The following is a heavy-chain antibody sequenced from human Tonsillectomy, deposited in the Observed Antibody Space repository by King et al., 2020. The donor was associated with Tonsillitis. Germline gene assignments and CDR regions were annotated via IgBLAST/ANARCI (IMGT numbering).Heavy chain of an antibody. CDR1: GFTFDDYA. Sequence: VQLVESGGGVVQPGGSLRLSCAASGFTFDDYAMHWVRLAPGKGLEWVSLINGNGVSTYFVDSVKGRFTISRDNSKNSLYLQMHSLRTDDNALYYCAKAPGLWLHDAFDIWGQGKMVTVSS. CDR2: INGNGVST. CDR3: AKAPGLWLHDAFDI. D-gene: IGHD5-12*01. J-gene: IGHJ3*02. V-gene: IGHV3-43*02.